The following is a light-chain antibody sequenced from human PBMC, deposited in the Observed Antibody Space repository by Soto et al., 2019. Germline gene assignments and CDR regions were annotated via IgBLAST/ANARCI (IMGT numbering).Light chain of an antibody. Sequence: EIVMTQSPATLSVSPGEGATLSCRASQSVSSNLAWYQQKPGQAPRLLIFGASTRATGIPARFSGSGSGADFSLTISALQSEDSALYYCQQYSNWPLTFGGGTKVGIK. V-gene: IGKV3-15*01. CDR2: GAS. CDR3: QQYSNWPLT. CDR1: QSVSSN. J-gene: IGKJ4*01.